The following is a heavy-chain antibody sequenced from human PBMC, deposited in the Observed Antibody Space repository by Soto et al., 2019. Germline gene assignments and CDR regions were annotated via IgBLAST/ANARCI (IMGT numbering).Heavy chain of an antibody. CDR2: IYHSGST. Sequence: SETLSLTCAVSGGSISSGGYSWSWIRQPPGKGLEWIGYIYHSGSTYYNPSLKSRVTISVDRSKNQFSLKLSSVTAADTAVYYCARERGYGDYYFDYWGQGTLVTVSS. V-gene: IGHV4-30-2*01. D-gene: IGHD4-17*01. CDR1: GGSISSGGYS. CDR3: ARERGYGDYYFDY. J-gene: IGHJ4*02.